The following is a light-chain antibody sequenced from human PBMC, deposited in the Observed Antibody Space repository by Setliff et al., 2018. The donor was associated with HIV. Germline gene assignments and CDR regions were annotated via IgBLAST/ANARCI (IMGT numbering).Light chain of an antibody. CDR1: SGSVSTSNY. V-gene: IGLV8-61*01. Sequence: QTVVTQEPAFSVSPGGTVTLTCGLTSGSVSTSNYPSWYQQTPGQAPRTLIYSTNIRSSGVPDRFSASIVGNKAALTIAGAQADDESDYFCLLYLSSGIYVFGTGTKVTVL. CDR2: STN. CDR3: LLYLSSGIYV. J-gene: IGLJ1*01.